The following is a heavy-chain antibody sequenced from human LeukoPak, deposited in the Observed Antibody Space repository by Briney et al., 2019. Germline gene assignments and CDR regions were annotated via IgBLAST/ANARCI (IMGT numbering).Heavy chain of an antibody. V-gene: IGHV4-30-2*01. D-gene: IGHD1-7*01. CDR1: GGSFSWGGSY. J-gene: IGHJ4*02. CDR3: ARDSRLASRTGTFDS. CDR2: IFHNGDT. Sequence: SETLSLTCSISGGSFSWGGSYWSWIRQPPGKGLEWLGYIFHNGDTYYNSSLKSRVSLSVDKANKKFSLRLTSVTAADTAVYFCARDSRLASRTGTFDSWGQGTLVIVSS.